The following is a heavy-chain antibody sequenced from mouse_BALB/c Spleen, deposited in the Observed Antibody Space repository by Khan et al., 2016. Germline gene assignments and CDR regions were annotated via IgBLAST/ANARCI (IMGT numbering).Heavy chain of an antibody. V-gene: IGHV2-4-1*01. CDR1: GFSLTTYG. CDR3: ARQGSDGAMDY. CDR2: IWTGGNT. J-gene: IGHJ4*01. Sequence: QVQLKQSGPGLVQLSQSPSITCTVPGFSLTTYGVHWVRQSPGKGLAWLGVIWTGGNTDYNEAFISRLTISKENSKSQVVVTVNSLQADDTAIYYCARQGSDGAMDYLGQGPSDTVSS.